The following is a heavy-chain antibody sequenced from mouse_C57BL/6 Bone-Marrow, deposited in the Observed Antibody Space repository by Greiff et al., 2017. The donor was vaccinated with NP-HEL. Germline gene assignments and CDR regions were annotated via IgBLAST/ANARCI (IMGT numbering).Heavy chain of an antibody. CDR3: AIHEDPPSYGSSWFAY. J-gene: IGHJ3*01. Sequence: VQLQQSGAELVKPGASVKLSCKASGYTFTEYTIHWVKQRSGQGLEWIGWFYPGSGSIKYNEKFKDKATLTADKSSSTVYMELSRLTSDFSAVYFCAIHEDPPSYGSSWFAYWGQGTLVTVSA. V-gene: IGHV1-62-2*01. CDR2: FYPGSGSI. CDR1: GYTFTEYT. D-gene: IGHD1-1*01.